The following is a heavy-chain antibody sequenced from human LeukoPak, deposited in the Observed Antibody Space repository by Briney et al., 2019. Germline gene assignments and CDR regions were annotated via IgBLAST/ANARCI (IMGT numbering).Heavy chain of an antibody. D-gene: IGHD2-2*01. V-gene: IGHV1-8*03. CDR3: ASDIDCSSTSCYAGG. CDR2: MNPNSGNT. J-gene: IGHJ4*02. CDR1: GYTFTGYY. Sequence: GASVKVSCKASGYTFTGYYMHWVRQATGQGLEWMGWMNPNSGNTGYAQKFQGRVTITRNTSISTAYMELSSLRSEDTAVYYCASDIDCSSTSCYAGGWGQGTLVTVSS.